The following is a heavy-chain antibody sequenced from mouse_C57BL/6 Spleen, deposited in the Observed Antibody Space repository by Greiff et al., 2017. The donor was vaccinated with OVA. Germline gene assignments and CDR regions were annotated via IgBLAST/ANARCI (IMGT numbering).Heavy chain of an antibody. CDR1: GFTFSDYG. CDR3: ARIPAYAMDY. J-gene: IGHJ4*01. CDR2: ISSGSSTI. Sequence: EVMLVESGGGLVKPGGSLKLSCAASGFTFSDYGMHWVRQAPEKGLEWVAYISSGSSTIYYADTVKGRFTISRDNAKNTLFLQMTSLRSEDTAMYYCARIPAYAMDYWGQGTSVTVSS. D-gene: IGHD1-2*01. V-gene: IGHV5-17*01.